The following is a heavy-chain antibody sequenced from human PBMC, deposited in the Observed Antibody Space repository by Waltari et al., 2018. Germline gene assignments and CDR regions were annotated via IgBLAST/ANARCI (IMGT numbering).Heavy chain of an antibody. V-gene: IGHV3-48*01. CDR2: ISRSSSTI. CDR3: ARDGFYDDCSSTSCYDRFGRYYYYGMDV. CDR1: GFTFSSYS. D-gene: IGHD2-2*01. J-gene: IGHJ6*02. Sequence: EVQLVESGGGLVQPGGSLRLSCAASGFTFSSYSMNWVRQAPGQGLEWVSYISRSSSTIYYADPVKGRFTISRDNAKNSLYLQMNSLRAEDTAVYYCARDGFYDDCSSTSCYDRFGRYYYYGMDVWGQGTTVTVSS.